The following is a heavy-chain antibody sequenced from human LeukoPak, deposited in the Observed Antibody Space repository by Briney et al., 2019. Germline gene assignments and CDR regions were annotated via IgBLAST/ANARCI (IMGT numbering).Heavy chain of an antibody. Sequence: SQTLSLTCTVSGGSVSSGGYYWSCIRQHPGKGLECIGYIYYNGSTYYNPSLKSRVAISVDTSKNQFSLNLSSVTAADTAVYYCASGSSLDYWGQGTLVTVSS. CDR3: ASGSSLDY. CDR2: IYYNGST. CDR1: GGSVSSGGYY. J-gene: IGHJ4*02. V-gene: IGHV4-31*03.